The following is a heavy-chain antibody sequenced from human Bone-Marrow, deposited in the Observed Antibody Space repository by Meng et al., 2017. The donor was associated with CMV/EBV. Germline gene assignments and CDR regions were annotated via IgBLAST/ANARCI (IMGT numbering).Heavy chain of an antibody. D-gene: IGHD6-6*01. CDR3: ARAWIGFGPYSSSPLFDY. CDR2: IIPILGIA. J-gene: IGHJ4*02. Sequence: SVKVSCKASGGTFSSYTISWVRQAPGQGLEWMGRIIPILGIANYAQKFQGRVTITADKSTSTAYMELGSLRSEDTAVYYCARAWIGFGPYSSSPLFDYWGQGTLVPVSS. V-gene: IGHV1-69*02. CDR1: GGTFSSYT.